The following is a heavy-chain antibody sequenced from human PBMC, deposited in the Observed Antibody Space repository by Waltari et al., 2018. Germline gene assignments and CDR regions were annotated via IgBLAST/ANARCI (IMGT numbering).Heavy chain of an antibody. CDR3: AGRRITMIFPGAFDI. CDR2: SDPSGRP. Sequence: QVQLQESGPGLVKPSQTLSLTCTVSGGSISSGSYYWSWIWQPAGKGLEWIGHSDPSGRPTYNPSLKSRVTMSVDTSKNQFSLKLSSVTASDTALYYWAGRRITMIFPGAFDIWGQGTMVTVSS. CDR1: GGSISSGSYY. J-gene: IGHJ3*02. D-gene: IGHD3-22*01. V-gene: IGHV4-61*09.